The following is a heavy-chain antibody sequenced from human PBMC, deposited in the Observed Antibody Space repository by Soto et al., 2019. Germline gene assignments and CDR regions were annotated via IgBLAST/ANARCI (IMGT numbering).Heavy chain of an antibody. CDR3: ARAALYNRGHCWFDP. D-gene: IGHD3-10*01. Sequence: PSETLSLTCIVSGDSINSSDHYWSWIRQRPGKGLEWMGYIFYVGSAYYNPSLESRVSMSVGTSRNQFSLKLTSVIAADTAVYYCARAALYNRGHCWFDPWGQGTLVTVSS. CDR1: GDSINSSDHY. V-gene: IGHV4-31*03. J-gene: IGHJ5*02. CDR2: IFYVGSA.